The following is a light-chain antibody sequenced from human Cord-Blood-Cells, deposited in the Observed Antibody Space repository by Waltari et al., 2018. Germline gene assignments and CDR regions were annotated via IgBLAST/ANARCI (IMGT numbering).Light chain of an antibody. CDR1: QSISSW. V-gene: IGKV1-5*03. J-gene: IGKJ1*01. CDR3: QQYNSYST. CDR2: KAS. Sequence: DIQMTQSPSTLSASVGDRVTITCRARQSISSWLAWYQQKPGKAPKLLIYKASSLERGVPSRFSGSGSGTEFTLTISSLQPDDCATYYCQQYNSYSTFGQGTKVEIK.